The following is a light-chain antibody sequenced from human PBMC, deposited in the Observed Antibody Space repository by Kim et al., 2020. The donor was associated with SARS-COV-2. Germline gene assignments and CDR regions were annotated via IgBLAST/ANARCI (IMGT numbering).Light chain of an antibody. V-gene: IGKV3-20*01. CDR1: QSVKSRY. CDR3: QQYGTSSWT. Sequence: EIVLTQSPDTLSLSPGEGATLSCRASQSVKSRYLAWYQQKPGQAPRLLIYGASSRATGIPDRFSGSGSGTDFTLTIGRLEPEDFAVYYCQQYGTSSWTFGQGTKVDIK. J-gene: IGKJ1*01. CDR2: GAS.